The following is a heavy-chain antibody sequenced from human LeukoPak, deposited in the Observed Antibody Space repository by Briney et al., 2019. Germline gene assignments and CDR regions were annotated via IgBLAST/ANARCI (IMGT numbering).Heavy chain of an antibody. V-gene: IGHV2-5*02. Sequence: ESGPTLVNPTQTLTXTCTFSGFSLTTSGVGVGWIRQPPGKALEWLALINWDDQKVYSPSLQSRLSITKDTSKNQVVLTMTNVDPVDTATYYCAHRRDSSGYQYRWWFAPWGQGTLVTVSS. CDR1: GFSLTTSGVG. CDR2: INWDDQK. CDR3: AHRRDSSGYQYRWWFAP. D-gene: IGHD3-22*01. J-gene: IGHJ5*02.